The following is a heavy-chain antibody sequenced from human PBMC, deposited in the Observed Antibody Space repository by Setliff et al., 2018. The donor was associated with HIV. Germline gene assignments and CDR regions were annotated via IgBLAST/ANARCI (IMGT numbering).Heavy chain of an antibody. Sequence: GGSLRLSCAASELTFSNYAMTWVRQAPGKGLEWVSSPSGSGGSTYYADSVKGRFTISRDNSKNTLYVQMNSLRAEDTAVYYCARHDVVRGAIDNWGQGTLVTVSS. CDR3: ARHDVVRGAIDN. V-gene: IGHV3-23*01. J-gene: IGHJ4*02. CDR2: PSGSGGST. CDR1: ELTFSNYA. D-gene: IGHD3-10*01.